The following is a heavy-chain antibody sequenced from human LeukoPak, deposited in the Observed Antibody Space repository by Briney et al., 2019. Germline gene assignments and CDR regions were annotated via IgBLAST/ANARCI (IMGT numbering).Heavy chain of an antibody. Sequence: GESLKISCKGSGYTFTSYWIGWVRPMPGKGLEWMGIIYPDDSDTRDSPSFQGQVSISADKSISTAYLQWSSLKAWDTAMYYCARTGTTPYDAFDIWGQGTLVTVSS. J-gene: IGHJ3*02. CDR3: ARTGTTPYDAFDI. CDR2: IYPDDSDT. CDR1: GYTFTSYW. V-gene: IGHV5-51*01. D-gene: IGHD4-17*01.